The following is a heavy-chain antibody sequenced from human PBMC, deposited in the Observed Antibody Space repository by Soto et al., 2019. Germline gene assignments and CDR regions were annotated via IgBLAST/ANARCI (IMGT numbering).Heavy chain of an antibody. CDR2: ISYSGGTT. CDR3: AKAGLRLLELSKRGPFDF. V-gene: IGHV3-23*01. D-gene: IGHD3-16*02. Sequence: PGGSLRLSCTASGFTFNNYAMSWVSQAPGKGLEWISLISYSGGTTYHADSVKGRFTISRDNSKNTLYLQMDSLRAEDTAVYHCAKAGLRLLELSKRGPFDFWGRGTLVTVSS. J-gene: IGHJ4*02. CDR1: GFTFNNYA.